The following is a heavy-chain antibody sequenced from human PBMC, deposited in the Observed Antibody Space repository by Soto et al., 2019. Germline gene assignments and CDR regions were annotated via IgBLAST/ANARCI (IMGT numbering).Heavy chain of an antibody. Sequence: EVRLVQSGAELKKPGDSLRISCKGSGYSFNDYWITWVRQMPGKGLEWMGRIDAVDSKTNYSPSFQGHVTISVDRSINTAYLQWSSLKASDSAMYYCASGPTIFGVVFEYWGQGTLVSVSS. CDR2: IDAVDSKT. D-gene: IGHD3-3*01. CDR1: GYSFNDYW. CDR3: ASGPTIFGVVFEY. V-gene: IGHV5-10-1*03. J-gene: IGHJ4*02.